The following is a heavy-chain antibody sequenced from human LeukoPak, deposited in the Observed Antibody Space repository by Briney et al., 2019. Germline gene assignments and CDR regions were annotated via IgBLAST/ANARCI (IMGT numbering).Heavy chain of an antibody. J-gene: IGHJ4*02. Sequence: GGSLRLSCAASGFTFSSYGMHWVRQAPGKGLEWVAVIWYDGSNKYYADSVKGRFTISRDNSKNTLYLQTNSLRAEDTAVYYCAKDTGGGNSDYFDYWGQGTLVTVSS. V-gene: IGHV3-33*06. CDR3: AKDTGGGNSDYFDY. D-gene: IGHD2-8*02. CDR2: IWYDGSNK. CDR1: GFTFSSYG.